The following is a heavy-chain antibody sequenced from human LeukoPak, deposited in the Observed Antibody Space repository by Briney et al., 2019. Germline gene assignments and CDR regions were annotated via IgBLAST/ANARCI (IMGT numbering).Heavy chain of an antibody. Sequence: SETLSLTCAVYGGSFSAYYWSWIRQPPGKGLEWIGEINHSGSTNYNPSLKSRVTISVDTSKNQFSLKLSSVTAADTAVYYCARGPTGYGGNPYWGQGTLVTVSS. CDR2: INHSGST. V-gene: IGHV4-34*01. J-gene: IGHJ4*02. CDR1: GGSFSAYY. D-gene: IGHD4-23*01. CDR3: ARGPTGYGGNPY.